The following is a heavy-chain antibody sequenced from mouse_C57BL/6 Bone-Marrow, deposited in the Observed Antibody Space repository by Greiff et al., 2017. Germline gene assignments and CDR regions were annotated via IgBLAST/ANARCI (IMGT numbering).Heavy chain of an antibody. CDR1: GYTFTSYW. Sequence: QVQLQQSGAELVKPGASVKLSCKASGYTFTSYWMQWVKQRPGQGLEWIGEIDPSDSYTNYNQKFKGKATLTVDTSSSTAYMQFSSLTSEDSAVYYCARMRWLLLFAYWGQGTLVTVSA. CDR2: IDPSDSYT. V-gene: IGHV1-50*01. D-gene: IGHD2-3*01. J-gene: IGHJ3*01. CDR3: ARMRWLLLFAY.